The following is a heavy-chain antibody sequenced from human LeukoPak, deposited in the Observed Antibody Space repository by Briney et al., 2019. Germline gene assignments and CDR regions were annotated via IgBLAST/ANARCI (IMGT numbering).Heavy chain of an antibody. V-gene: IGHV3-30*18. CDR3: AKEGVERWLQTDY. D-gene: IGHD5-24*01. Sequence: GRSLRLSCAASGFTFSSYGMHWVRQAPGKGLEWVAVISYDGSNKYYADSVKGRFTNSRDNSKNTLYLQMNSLRAEDTAVYYCAKEGVERWLQTDYWGQGTLVTVSS. CDR2: ISYDGSNK. J-gene: IGHJ4*02. CDR1: GFTFSSYG.